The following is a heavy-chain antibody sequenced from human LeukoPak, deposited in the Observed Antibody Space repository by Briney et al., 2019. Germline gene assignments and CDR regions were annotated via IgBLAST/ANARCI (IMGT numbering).Heavy chain of an antibody. V-gene: IGHV3-7*01. D-gene: IGHD6-13*01. CDR1: GFTFSSYW. Sequence: GGSLRLSCAASGFTFSSYWWSWVRQAPGKGLEWVANIKQDGSEKYYVDSVKGRFTISRDNAKNSLYLQMNSLRAEDTAVYYCASKGYSSSWYLTRDWYFDLWGRGTLVTVSS. J-gene: IGHJ2*01. CDR3: ASKGYSSSWYLTRDWYFDL. CDR2: IKQDGSEK.